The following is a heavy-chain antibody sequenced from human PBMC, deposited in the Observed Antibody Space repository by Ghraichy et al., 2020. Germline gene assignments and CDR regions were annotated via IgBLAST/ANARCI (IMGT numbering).Heavy chain of an antibody. V-gene: IGHV4-4*07. CDR1: GGSISSYY. Sequence: SEALSLTCTVSGGSISSYYWSWIRQPAGKGLEWIGRIYTSGSTNYNPSLKSRVTMSVDTSKNQFSLKLSSVTAADTAVYYCARNYDFWSGQNWFDPWGQGTLVTVSS. J-gene: IGHJ5*02. CDR2: IYTSGST. D-gene: IGHD3/OR15-3a*01. CDR3: ARNYDFWSGQNWFDP.